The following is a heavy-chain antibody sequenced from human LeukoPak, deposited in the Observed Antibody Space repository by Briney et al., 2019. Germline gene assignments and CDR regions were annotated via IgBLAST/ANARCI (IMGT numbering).Heavy chain of an antibody. CDR2: ISYDGSNK. Sequence: PGGSLRLSCAASGFTFSSYAMSWVRQAPGKGLEWVAVISYDGSNKYYADSVKGRFTISRDNSKNTLYLQMNSLRAEDTAVYYCARGYYFDYWGQGTLVTVSS. V-gene: IGHV3-30*03. J-gene: IGHJ4*02. CDR3: ARGYYFDY. CDR1: GFTFSSYA.